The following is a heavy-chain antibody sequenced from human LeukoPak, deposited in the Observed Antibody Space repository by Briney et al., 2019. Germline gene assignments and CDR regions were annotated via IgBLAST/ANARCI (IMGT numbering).Heavy chain of an antibody. D-gene: IGHD3-22*01. CDR1: GFTFSSYW. CDR3: ARDWLAGNPYHAFDL. J-gene: IGHJ3*01. V-gene: IGHV3-7*01. Sequence: PGGSLRLSCAASGFTFSSYWTSWVRRAPGKGLGCVANIKEDGSEEYYVDSVKGRFSISRDNAKNSLYLQMNSLRAEDTAVYYCARDWLAGNPYHAFDLWGKGTMVTVSS. CDR2: IKEDGSEE.